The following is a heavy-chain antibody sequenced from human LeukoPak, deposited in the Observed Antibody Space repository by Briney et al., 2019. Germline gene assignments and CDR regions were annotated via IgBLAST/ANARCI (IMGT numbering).Heavy chain of an antibody. CDR3: ARGRVYITIFGVVAGAFDI. Sequence: SETLSLTCTVSGGSISSYYWSWIRQPPGKGLEWIGYIYYSGSTNYNPSLKSRVTISVDTSKNQFSLKLSSVTAADTAVYYCARGRVYITIFGVVAGAFDIWGQGTMVTVSS. CDR1: GGSISSYY. CDR2: IYYSGST. D-gene: IGHD3-3*01. J-gene: IGHJ3*02. V-gene: IGHV4-59*12.